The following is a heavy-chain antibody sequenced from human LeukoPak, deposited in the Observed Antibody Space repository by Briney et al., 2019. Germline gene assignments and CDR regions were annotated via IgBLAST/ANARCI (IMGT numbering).Heavy chain of an antibody. D-gene: IGHD4-17*01. CDR1: SASLSGYS. Sequence: AETLSLTCAVSSASLSGYSWGWIRQAPGKGLDWIGETHHSGSTTYNSSLKNRVTISLDKPKSQFSLILTSVTAAHTAVYYCTRQSGTVTPIDYWGQGILVTVSS. CDR2: THHSGST. CDR3: TRQSGTVTPIDY. J-gene: IGHJ4*02. V-gene: IGHV4-34*01.